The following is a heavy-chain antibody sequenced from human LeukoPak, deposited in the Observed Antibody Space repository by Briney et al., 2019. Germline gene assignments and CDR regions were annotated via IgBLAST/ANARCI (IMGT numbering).Heavy chain of an antibody. CDR3: TRRLDD. Sequence: GGSLRLSCAASGFSFNSDWMDRVRQAPGKGLEWVANIKHDESEKNYLDSVKGRFTISRDNAQNSLYLQMNGLRVEDTAVYYCTRRLDDWGQGTLVTVSS. CDR1: GFSFNSDW. D-gene: IGHD3-16*01. J-gene: IGHJ4*02. V-gene: IGHV3-7*01. CDR2: IKHDESEK.